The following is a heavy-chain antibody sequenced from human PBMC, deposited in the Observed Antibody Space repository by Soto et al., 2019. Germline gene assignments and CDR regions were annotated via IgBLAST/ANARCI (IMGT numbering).Heavy chain of an antibody. CDR1: GYTFTSYA. V-gene: IGHV1-3*01. D-gene: IGHD3-10*01. CDR3: ARDQYYYGSGSYYSLSDSLDAFEI. CDR2: INAGNGNT. J-gene: IGHJ3*02. Sequence: ASVKVSCKASGYTFTSYAMHWVRQAPGQRLEWMGWINAGNGNTKYSQKFQGRVTITRDTSASTAYMELSSLRSEDTAVYYCARDQYYYGSGSYYSLSDSLDAFEIWGQGTMVPVAS.